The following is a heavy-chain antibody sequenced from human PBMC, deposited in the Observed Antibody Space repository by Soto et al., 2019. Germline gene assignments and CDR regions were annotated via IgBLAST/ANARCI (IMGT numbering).Heavy chain of an antibody. V-gene: IGHV3-11*01. CDR1: GFTFSDYY. Sequence: QVQLVESGGGLVKPGGSLRLSCAASGFTFSDYYMSWIRQAPGQGLEWVSYISSSGSTIYYADSVKGRFTISRDNAKNSLYLQMNSLRAEDAAVYYCARDGPAYSSSLDILLDYWGQGTLVTVSS. J-gene: IGHJ4*02. CDR3: ARDGPAYSSSLDILLDY. D-gene: IGHD6-6*01. CDR2: ISSSGSTI.